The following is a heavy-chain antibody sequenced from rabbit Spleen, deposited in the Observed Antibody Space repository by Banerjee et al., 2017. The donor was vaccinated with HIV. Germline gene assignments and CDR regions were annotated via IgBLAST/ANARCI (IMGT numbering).Heavy chain of an antibody. V-gene: IGHV1S40*01. Sequence: QSLEESGGDLVKPGAALTLTCTASGLDFSSSDWIYWVRQAPGKGLEWIGYIDPIFGITYFANWAKGRFTISKPSSTPVTLQMTSLTAADTATYFCAREKSGNHGHDLWGPGPLVTVS. CDR2: IDPIFGIT. J-gene: IGHJ4*01. D-gene: IGHD3-1*01. CDR3: AREKSGNHGHDL. CDR1: GLDFSSSDW.